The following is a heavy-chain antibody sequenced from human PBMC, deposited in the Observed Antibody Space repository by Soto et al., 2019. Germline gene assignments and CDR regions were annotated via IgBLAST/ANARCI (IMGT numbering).Heavy chain of an antibody. CDR3: ARGPNLYSSGWYSY. Sequence: XSVKVSCKASVYTFTGYGISWVRQAPGQGLEWMGWISAYNGNTNYAQKLQGRVTMTTDTSTSTAYMELRSLRSDDTAVYYCARGPNLYSSGWYSYWGQGTLVTVSS. D-gene: IGHD6-19*01. CDR2: ISAYNGNT. V-gene: IGHV1-18*04. CDR1: VYTFTGYG. J-gene: IGHJ4*02.